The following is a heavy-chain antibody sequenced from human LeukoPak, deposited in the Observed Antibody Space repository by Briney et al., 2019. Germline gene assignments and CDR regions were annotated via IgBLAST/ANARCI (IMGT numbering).Heavy chain of an antibody. CDR3: ARGFAYYDFWSGYYPQYNWFDP. J-gene: IGHJ5*02. Sequence: ASVKVSCKASGYTFTSYDINWVGQATGQGGEWMGWMNPNSGNTGYAQKFQGRVTMTRNTSISTAYMELSSLRSEDTAVYYCARGFAYYDFWSGYYPQYNWFDPWGQGTLVTVSS. CDR1: GYTFTSYD. CDR2: MNPNSGNT. D-gene: IGHD3-3*01. V-gene: IGHV1-8*01.